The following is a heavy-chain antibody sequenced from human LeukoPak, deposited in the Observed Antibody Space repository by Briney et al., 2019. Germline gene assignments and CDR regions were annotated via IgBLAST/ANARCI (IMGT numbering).Heavy chain of an antibody. CDR1: RFPFSIYS. CDR3: ARELLWFGESIGGGFDP. V-gene: IGHV3-21*01. J-gene: IGHJ5*02. CDR2: ISSSSSYI. Sequence: GGSLRLSCAASRFPFSIYSMNWVRPTPAKGLEWVSSISSSSSYIYYADSVEGRFTISRDNAKNSLYLQMNSRRAEDTAVYYCARELLWFGESIGGGFDPWGQGTLVTVSS. D-gene: IGHD3-10*01.